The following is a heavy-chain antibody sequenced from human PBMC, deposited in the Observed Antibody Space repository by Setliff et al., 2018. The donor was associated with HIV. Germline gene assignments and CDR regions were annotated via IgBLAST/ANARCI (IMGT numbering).Heavy chain of an antibody. CDR3: ARDPTIVVVGGDGAYYFDY. CDR2: INPHSGGT. V-gene: IGHV1-2*02. Sequence: ASVKVSCKASGYTFTDYYMQWVRQAPGQGLEWMGWINPHSGGTNFAQKFQGRVTMTRDTSISTAYMELGRLRFDDTAVYYCARDPTIVVVGGDGAYYFDYWGQGTLVTVSS. CDR1: GYTFTDYY. D-gene: IGHD2-21*01. J-gene: IGHJ4*02.